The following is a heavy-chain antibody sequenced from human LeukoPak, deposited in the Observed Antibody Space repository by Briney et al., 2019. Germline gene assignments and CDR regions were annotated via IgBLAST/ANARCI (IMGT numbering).Heavy chain of an antibody. CDR3: TRDRVMTDF. Sequence: GGSLRLSCTASGFTFGDYSMTWFRQAPGKGLEWVSFIRNKASGGTTEHAASVRGRFTTSRDDSKSIAYLQMNSLKTEDTALYYCTRDRVMTDFWGQGTLVTVSS. J-gene: IGHJ4*02. D-gene: IGHD2-8*01. CDR2: IRNKASGGTT. CDR1: GFTFGDYS. V-gene: IGHV3-49*03.